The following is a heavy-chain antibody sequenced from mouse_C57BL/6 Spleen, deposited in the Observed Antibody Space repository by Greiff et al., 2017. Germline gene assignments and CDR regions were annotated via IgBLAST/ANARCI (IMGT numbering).Heavy chain of an antibody. V-gene: IGHV1-31*01. CDR2: IYPYNGVS. CDR1: GYSFTGYY. CDR3: ARGSYGNYEGYFDY. D-gene: IGHD2-1*01. J-gene: IGHJ2*01. Sequence: VQLKESGPELVKPGASVKISCKASGYSFTGYYMHWVKQSHGNILDWIGYIYPYNGVSSYNQKFKGKATLTVDKSSSTAYMELRSLTSEDSAVYYCARGSYGNYEGYFDYWGQGTTLTVSS.